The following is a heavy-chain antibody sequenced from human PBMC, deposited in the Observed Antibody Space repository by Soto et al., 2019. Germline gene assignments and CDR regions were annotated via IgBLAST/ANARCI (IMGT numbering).Heavy chain of an antibody. CDR3: AKEKRVILTGYYYGMDV. Sequence: GGSLRLSCAASGFTFSSYAMSWVRQAPGKGLEWVSGISVSGGSTYYADSVKGRFTISRDNSKNTLYLQMNSLRAEDTAVYYCAKEKRVILTGYYYGMDVWGQGTTVTVSS. D-gene: IGHD3-9*01. CDR2: ISVSGGST. V-gene: IGHV3-23*01. J-gene: IGHJ6*02. CDR1: GFTFSSYA.